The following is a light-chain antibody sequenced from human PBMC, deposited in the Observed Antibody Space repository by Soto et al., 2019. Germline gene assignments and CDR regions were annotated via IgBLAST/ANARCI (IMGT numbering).Light chain of an antibody. V-gene: IGKV3-20*01. CDR2: GAS. CDR3: PQYGSSPLT. CDR1: QSVSSSY. J-gene: IGKJ4*01. Sequence: EIVLTQSPGTLSLSPGERATLSCRASQSVSSSYLAWYQQKPGQAPRLLIYGASSRATGIPDRFSGSGSGTDFTRTISRLEPEDFAVYYCPQYGSSPLTFGGGTKVEIK.